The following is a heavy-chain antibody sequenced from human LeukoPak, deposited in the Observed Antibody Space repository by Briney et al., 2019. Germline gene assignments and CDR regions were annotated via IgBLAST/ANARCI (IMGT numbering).Heavy chain of an antibody. J-gene: IGHJ6*02. CDR1: GFTFDDYG. V-gene: IGHV3-20*01. CDR3: ARVLGSSWDQYYYYGMDV. D-gene: IGHD6-13*01. CDR2: INWNGGST. Sequence: GGSLRLSCAASGFTFDDYGMSWVRQAPGKGLEWVSGINWNGGSTGYADSVKGRFTISRDNAKNSLYLQMNSLRAEDTALYHCARVLGSSWDQYYYYGMDVWGQGTTVTVS.